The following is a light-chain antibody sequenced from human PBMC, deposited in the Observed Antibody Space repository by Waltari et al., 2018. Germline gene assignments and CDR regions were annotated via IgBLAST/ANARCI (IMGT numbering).Light chain of an antibody. CDR1: KLGNKY. CDR3: QAWDSSTYVV. CDR2: QDN. J-gene: IGLJ2*01. Sequence: SYELTQPPSVSVSPGQTATITCPGAKLGNKYAAWYQQKPGQSPVLVIYQDNRLPSGIPERFSGSNSGNTATLTISGTQAMDEADYYCQAWDSSTYVVLGGGTKLTVL. V-gene: IGLV3-1*01.